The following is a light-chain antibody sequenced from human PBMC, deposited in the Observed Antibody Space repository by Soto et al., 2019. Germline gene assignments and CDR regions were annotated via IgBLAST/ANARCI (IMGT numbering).Light chain of an antibody. V-gene: IGKV3-20*01. J-gene: IGKJ1*01. CDR3: QQYGSSPRT. Sequence: EIVLTQSPGTLSLSPGERDTLSCRASQSVSSNYLAWYQKKQGQAPRLLIYGASSRATGIPDRFSGSGSGTDFTFTISRLEPEDLAVYYCQQYGSSPRTFGQGTKVEIK. CDR2: GAS. CDR1: QSVSSNY.